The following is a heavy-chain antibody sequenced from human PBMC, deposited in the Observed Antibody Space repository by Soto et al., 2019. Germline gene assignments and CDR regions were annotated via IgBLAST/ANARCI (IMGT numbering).Heavy chain of an antibody. CDR2: IYYSGST. D-gene: IGHD6-25*01. CDR1: GGSISSYY. CDR3: ARDQGLPQLVFDY. V-gene: IGHV4-59*01. Sequence: SETLSLTCTVSGGSISSYYWSWIRQPPGKGLEWIGYIYYSGSTNYNPSLKSRVTISVDTSKTQFSLKLSSVTAADTAVYYCARDQGLPQLVFDYWGQGTLVTVSS. J-gene: IGHJ4*02.